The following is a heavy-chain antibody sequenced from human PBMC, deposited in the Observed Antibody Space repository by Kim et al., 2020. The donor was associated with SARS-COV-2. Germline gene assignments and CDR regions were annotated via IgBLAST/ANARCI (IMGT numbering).Heavy chain of an antibody. CDR3: ASRNFEYISGCPLCWFDP. Sequence: SETLSLTCTVSGGSIGRSSYYWAWIRQPPGKGLEWIATIYFSGSTYYNPSLKSRLAISLDASKNQFSLKLNSVTAADTAVYYCASRNFEYISGCPLCWFDPWGQGTLVTVSS. CDR1: GGSIGRSSYY. CDR2: IYFSGST. V-gene: IGHV4-39*01. D-gene: IGHD6-19*01. J-gene: IGHJ5*02.